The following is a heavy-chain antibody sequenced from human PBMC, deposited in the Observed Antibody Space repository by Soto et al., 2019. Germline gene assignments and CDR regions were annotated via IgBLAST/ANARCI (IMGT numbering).Heavy chain of an antibody. D-gene: IGHD6-19*01. J-gene: IGHJ4*02. CDR2: ISGSGGST. CDR1: GFTFSSYA. Sequence: GGSLRLSCAASGFTFSSYAMSWVRQAPGKGLEWVSAISGSGGSTYYADSVKGRFTISRDNSKNTLYLQMNSLRAEDTAVYYCARQWLVAPHFDYWGQGTLVTVSS. CDR3: ARQWLVAPHFDY. V-gene: IGHV3-23*01.